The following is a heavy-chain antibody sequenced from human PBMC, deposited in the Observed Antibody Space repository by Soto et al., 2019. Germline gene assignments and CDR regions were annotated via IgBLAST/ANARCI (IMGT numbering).Heavy chain of an antibody. Sequence: SETLSLTCTVSGFSISSGGYFWSWIRQHPGKGLEWIGFIYYSGSTYYNPSLKSRVTISVDTSKNQFSLKLSSVTAADTAVYYCAREGAAPYYYYGMDVWGQGTTVTVSS. D-gene: IGHD6-6*01. CDR2: IYYSGST. V-gene: IGHV4-31*03. J-gene: IGHJ6*02. CDR3: AREGAAPYYYYGMDV. CDR1: GFSISSGGYF.